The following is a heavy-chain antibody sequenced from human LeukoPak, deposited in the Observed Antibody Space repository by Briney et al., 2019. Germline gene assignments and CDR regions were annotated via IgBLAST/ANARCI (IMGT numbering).Heavy chain of an antibody. CDR1: GFTFSSYA. J-gene: IGHJ3*02. CDR2: INHSGST. Sequence: GSLRLSCAASGFTFSSYAMSWIRQPPGKGLEWIGEINHSGSTNYNPSLKSRVTISVDTSKNQFSLKLSSVTAADTAVYYCARTEVSDAFDIWGQGTMVTVSS. D-gene: IGHD5/OR15-5a*01. V-gene: IGHV4-34*01. CDR3: ARTEVSDAFDI.